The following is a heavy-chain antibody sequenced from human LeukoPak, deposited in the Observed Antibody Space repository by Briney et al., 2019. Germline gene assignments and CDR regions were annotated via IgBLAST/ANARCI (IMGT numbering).Heavy chain of an antibody. CDR1: GYTFTGYY. CDR3: ARDNDSRDPPHFDY. V-gene: IGHV1-2*02. Sequence: ASVKVSCKASGYTFTGYYMYWLRQAPGQGVEGMGWINPNSCGTNYAQQFQGRVTMTRDKCISTAYMELSSVRSEDTAVYYCARDNDSRDPPHFDYWGQGPLVTVSS. CDR2: INPNSCGT. D-gene: IGHD3-16*01. J-gene: IGHJ4*02.